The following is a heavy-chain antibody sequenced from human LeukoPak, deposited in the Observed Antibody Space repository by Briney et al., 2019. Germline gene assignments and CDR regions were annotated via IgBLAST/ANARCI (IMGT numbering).Heavy chain of an antibody. Sequence: SETLSLTCTVSGGSISTNYWSWIRQPPAKEGEGIGYIYYTGSTNYNPSLKGRVAISVDASKNQFSLNLSSVTAADTAVYYCARVYDYGGSPAHFDYWGQGTLVTVSS. J-gene: IGHJ4*02. D-gene: IGHD4-23*01. CDR1: GGSISTNY. CDR2: IYYTGST. CDR3: ARVYDYGGSPAHFDY. V-gene: IGHV4-59*01.